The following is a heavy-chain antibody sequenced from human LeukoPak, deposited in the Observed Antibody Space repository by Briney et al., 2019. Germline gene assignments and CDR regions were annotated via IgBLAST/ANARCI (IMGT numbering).Heavy chain of an antibody. CDR1: GFTFSSYG. D-gene: IGHD2-2*01. CDR2: ISYDGSNK. Sequence: PGRSLRLSCAASGFTFSSYGMHWVRQAPGKGLEWVAVISYDGSNKYYADSVKGRFTISRDNSKNTLYLQMNSLQTEDTAVYYCTRADCSSTSCPRDDAFDIWGQGTMVTVSS. V-gene: IGHV3-30*03. J-gene: IGHJ3*02. CDR3: TRADCSSTSCPRDDAFDI.